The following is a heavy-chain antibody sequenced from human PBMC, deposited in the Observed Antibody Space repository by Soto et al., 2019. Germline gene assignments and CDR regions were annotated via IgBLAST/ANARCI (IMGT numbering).Heavy chain of an antibody. CDR1: GGTFSRHA. CDR3: ARGWGYDSNDYYYAY. J-gene: IGHJ4*02. Sequence: QVQLVQSGAEVRKPGSSVKVSCKASGGTFSRHAISWERQAPGRGLEWMGGIIPFFGTANHAQKFQGRVTIIADESTSTVYMELSSLRSEDTAMYYCARGWGYDSNDYYYAYWGQGTLVIVSS. V-gene: IGHV1-69*01. CDR2: IIPFFGTA. D-gene: IGHD3-22*01.